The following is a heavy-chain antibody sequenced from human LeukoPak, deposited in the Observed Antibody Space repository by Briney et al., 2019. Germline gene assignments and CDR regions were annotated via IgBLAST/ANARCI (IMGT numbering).Heavy chain of an antibody. D-gene: IGHD3-3*01. CDR2: ISSSGSTL. J-gene: IGHJ6*03. CDR3: AREGPHYDFWSGYQEYYYYMDV. V-gene: IGHV3-11*04. CDR1: GFTFSDYY. Sequence: GGSLRLSCAASGFTFSDYYMSWIRQAPGKGLEWVSYISSSGSTLYYADSVKGRFTISRDNAKNSLYLQMNSLRAEDTAVYYCAREGPHYDFWSGYQEYYYYMDVWGKGTTVTVSS.